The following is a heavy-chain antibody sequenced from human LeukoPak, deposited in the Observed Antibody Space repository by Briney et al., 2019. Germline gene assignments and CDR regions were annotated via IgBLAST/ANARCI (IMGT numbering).Heavy chain of an antibody. CDR3: ARSSMGSLFDY. Sequence: SETLSLTCTVSGGSISSGGYYWSWIRQHPGKGLEWIGYIYYSGSTYYNPSLKSRVTISVDTSKNQFSLKLSSVTAADTAVYYCARSSMGSLFDYWGQGTLVTVSS. CDR2: IYYSGST. V-gene: IGHV4-31*03. D-gene: IGHD1-26*01. CDR1: GGSISSGGYY. J-gene: IGHJ4*02.